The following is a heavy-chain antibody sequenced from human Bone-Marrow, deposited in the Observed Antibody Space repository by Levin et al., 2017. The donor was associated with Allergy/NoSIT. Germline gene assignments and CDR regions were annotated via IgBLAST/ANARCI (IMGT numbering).Heavy chain of an antibody. CDR3: ARGEWTTIVSSAFDV. J-gene: IGHJ3*01. D-gene: IGHD4-11*01. CDR2: SYYNGSP. CDR1: DASITSSSHY. Sequence: SQTLSLTCSVSDASITSSSHYWGWIRQSPGRGLEWIGSSYYNGSPFYNPSLNSRVSVSLDTSKSQFSLKLSSVTAADTAVYYCARGEWTTIVSSAFDVWGQGISLTVSS. V-gene: IGHV4-39*07.